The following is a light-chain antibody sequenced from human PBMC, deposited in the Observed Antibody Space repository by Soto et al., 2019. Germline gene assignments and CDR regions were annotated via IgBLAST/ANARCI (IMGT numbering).Light chain of an antibody. CDR1: SGHSNYA. CDR3: QTWGTGSAIVV. J-gene: IGLJ7*01. V-gene: IGLV4-69*01. CDR2: VNSGGSH. Sequence: QSVLTQSPSASASLGASVKLTCTLSSGHSNYAIAWHQQQPEKGPRYLMKVNSGGSHMKGDRIPDRFSGSSSGAERYLFISSLQSEDEADYYCQTWGTGSAIVVFAGGTQLTVL.